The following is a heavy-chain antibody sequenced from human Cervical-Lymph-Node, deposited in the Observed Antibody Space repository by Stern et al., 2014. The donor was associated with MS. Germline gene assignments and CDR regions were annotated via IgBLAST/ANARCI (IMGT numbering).Heavy chain of an antibody. CDR3: AKDPRGIFGVVIPYFDF. Sequence: QVQLVESGGGVVQPGRSLRLSCVASGLTLSDSGMHWVRQAPGKGLEWVAGMSSDGTNKYYADSVQGRVTIARDTSKNTLCLQMDSLRAEDTALYYCAKDPRGIFGVVIPYFDFWGQGTQVTVSS. J-gene: IGHJ4*02. CDR2: MSSDGTNK. V-gene: IGHV3-30*18. D-gene: IGHD3-3*01. CDR1: GLTLSDSG.